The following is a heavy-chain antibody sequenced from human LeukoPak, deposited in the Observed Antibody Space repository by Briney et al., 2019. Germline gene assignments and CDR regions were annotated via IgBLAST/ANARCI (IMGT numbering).Heavy chain of an antibody. J-gene: IGHJ4*02. CDR2: IYYSGST. CDR3: ARDPGIAAAGVYYFDY. CDR1: GGSISSSSYY. Sequence: PSETLSLTCTVSGGSISSSSYYWGWIRQPPGKGLEWIGRIYYSGSTYYNPSLKSRVTISVDTSKNQFSLKLSSVPAADTAVYYCARDPGIAAAGVYYFDYWGQGTLVTVSS. V-gene: IGHV4-39*07. D-gene: IGHD6-13*01.